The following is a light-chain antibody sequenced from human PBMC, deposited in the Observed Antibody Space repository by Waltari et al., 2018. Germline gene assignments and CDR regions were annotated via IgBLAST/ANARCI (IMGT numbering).Light chain of an antibody. CDR2: EDT. V-gene: IGLV3-25*03. J-gene: IGLJ1*01. CDR3: QSAESGASSSV. CDR1: ALPKQF. Sequence: SYELTQSPSVSVSPGQTARITCSGDALPKQFASWYQHKPGQAPVCGMYEDTERPAGRLERFSGSSAGTTVTLTISGVQAEDGAAYYCQSAESGASSSVFGAGTNLTVL.